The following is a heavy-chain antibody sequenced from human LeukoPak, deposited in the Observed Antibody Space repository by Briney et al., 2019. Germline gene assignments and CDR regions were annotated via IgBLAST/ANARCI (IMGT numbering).Heavy chain of an antibody. Sequence: PSETLSLTCAVYGGSFSGYYWSWIRQPPGKGLEWIGEINHSGSTDYNPSLKSRVIMSLDTSKNQFSLKLSSVTAADTAVYYCARVAQYCSGGNCYGGYFQHWGQGTLVTVSS. D-gene: IGHD2-15*01. CDR1: GGSFSGYY. CDR3: ARVAQYCSGGNCYGGYFQH. V-gene: IGHV4-34*01. CDR2: INHSGST. J-gene: IGHJ1*01.